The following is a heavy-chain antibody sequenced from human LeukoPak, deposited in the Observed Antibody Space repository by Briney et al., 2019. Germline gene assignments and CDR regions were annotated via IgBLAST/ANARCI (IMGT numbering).Heavy chain of an antibody. CDR2: IWYDGSNK. Sequence: PGGSLRLSCAASGFTFSSYGMHWVRQAPGKGLEWVAVIWYDGSNKYYADSVKGRFTISRDNSKNTLYLQMNSLRAEDTAVYYCARDLLGYCSGGSCYGVGYWGQGTLVTVSS. CDR1: GFTFSSYG. CDR3: ARDLLGYCSGGSCYGVGY. V-gene: IGHV3-33*01. J-gene: IGHJ4*02. D-gene: IGHD2-15*01.